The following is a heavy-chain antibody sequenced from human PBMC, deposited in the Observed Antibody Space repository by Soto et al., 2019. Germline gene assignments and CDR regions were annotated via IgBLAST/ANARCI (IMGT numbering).Heavy chain of an antibody. CDR2: IYYSGST. J-gene: IGHJ4*01. Sequence: SETLSLTCTVSGGSISSSSYYWGWIRQPPGKGLEWIGSIYYSGSTYYNPSLKSRVTISVDTSKNQFSLKLSSVTAADTAVYYCVGVDGYSYGYSFDYWGDGTLVTVSS. CDR3: VGVDGYSYGYSFDY. CDR1: GGSISSSSYY. V-gene: IGHV4-39*01. D-gene: IGHD5-18*01.